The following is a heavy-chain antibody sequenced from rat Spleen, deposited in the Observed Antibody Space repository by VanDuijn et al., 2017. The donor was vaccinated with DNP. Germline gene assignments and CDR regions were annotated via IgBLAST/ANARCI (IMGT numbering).Heavy chain of an antibody. CDR3: ARGNYPGINTFDY. CDR2: ISYDGSST. CDR1: GFTFSDYN. Sequence: EVQLVESGGGLVQPGGSLKLSCAASGFTFSDYNMAWVRQAPKKGLEWVATISYDGSSTYYRDSVKGRFTISRDNAKSTLYLQMNSLRSEDTATYYCARGNYPGINTFDYWGQGVMVTVSS. J-gene: IGHJ2*01. D-gene: IGHD1-4*01. V-gene: IGHV5-7*01.